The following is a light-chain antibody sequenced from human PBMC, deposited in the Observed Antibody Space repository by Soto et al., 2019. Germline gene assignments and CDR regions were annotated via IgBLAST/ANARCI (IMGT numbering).Light chain of an antibody. CDR3: QQYYGSPLT. J-gene: IGKJ4*01. CDR1: QNVISNDKNF. Sequence: DIVMTQSPDSLAVSLGERATINCKSSQNVISNDKNFLAWYQQKPGQPPKLLIYWASTRESGVPDRFSGGGSGTDFTLTISSLQTEDVAVYYCQQYYGSPLTFGGGTKVEIK. CDR2: WAS. V-gene: IGKV4-1*01.